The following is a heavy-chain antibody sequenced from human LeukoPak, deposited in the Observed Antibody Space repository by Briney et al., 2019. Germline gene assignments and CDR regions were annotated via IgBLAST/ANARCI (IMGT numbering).Heavy chain of an antibody. Sequence: GGSLRLSCSASGFSFSSDGMSWVRQAPGKGLEWVSGILGGAGSTYYADSVRGRFTISRDNSKNTLYLQMNSLRAEDTAVYFCARGLYEFCSGGSCYSYYFDYWGQGTLVTVSS. D-gene: IGHD2-15*01. V-gene: IGHV3-23*01. J-gene: IGHJ4*02. CDR2: ILGGAGST. CDR3: ARGLYEFCSGGSCYSYYFDY. CDR1: GFSFSSDG.